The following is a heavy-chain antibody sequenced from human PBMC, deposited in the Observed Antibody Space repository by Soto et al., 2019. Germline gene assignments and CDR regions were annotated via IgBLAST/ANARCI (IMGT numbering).Heavy chain of an antibody. CDR1: GYTFTGYY. Sequence: ASVKVSCKASGYTFTGYYMHWVRQAPGQGLEWMGWINPNSGGTNYAQKFQGWVTMTRDTSISTAYMELSRLRSDDTAVYYCARGRVRDGYINFDYWGQGTLVIVSS. CDR3: ARGRVRDGYINFDY. D-gene: IGHD5-12*01. V-gene: IGHV1-2*04. CDR2: INPNSGGT. J-gene: IGHJ4*02.